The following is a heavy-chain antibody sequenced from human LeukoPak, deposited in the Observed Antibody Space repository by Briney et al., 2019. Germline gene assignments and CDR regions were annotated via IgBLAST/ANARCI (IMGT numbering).Heavy chain of an antibody. V-gene: IGHV4-4*02. J-gene: IGHJ4*02. CDR1: GGSISSSNW. CDR3: ARAARTYYYDSSGTPIDY. Sequence: PSETLSLTCAVSGGSISSSNWWSWVRQPPGKGLEWIGEIYHSGNTNYDPSLKSRVTISVDKSKNQFSLKLSSVTAADTAVYYCARAARTYYYDSSGTPIDYWGQGTLVTVSS. D-gene: IGHD3-22*01. CDR2: IYHSGNT.